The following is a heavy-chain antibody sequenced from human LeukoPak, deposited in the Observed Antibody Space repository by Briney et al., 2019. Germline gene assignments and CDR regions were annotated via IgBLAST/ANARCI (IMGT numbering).Heavy chain of an antibody. CDR2: IRYDGSNK. D-gene: IGHD3-10*01. Sequence: GGSLRLSCAASGFTFSSYGMHWVRQAPGKGLEWVAFIRYDGSNKYYADPVKGRFTISRDNSKNTLYLRMNSLRAEDTAVYYCARVVWFGETIDYWGQGTLVTVSS. V-gene: IGHV3-30*02. CDR3: ARVVWFGETIDY. CDR1: GFTFSSYG. J-gene: IGHJ4*02.